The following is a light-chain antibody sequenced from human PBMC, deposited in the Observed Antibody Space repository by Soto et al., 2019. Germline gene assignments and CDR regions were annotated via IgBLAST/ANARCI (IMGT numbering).Light chain of an antibody. Sequence: EIVLTQSPATLSLSPGERATLSCRASQSVSSYLAWYQQKPGQAPRLLIYDASNRATGIPARFSGSGSGTDFTLTISSLEPEDFAGDYCQQRSNWPPGYTFGQGTKLEIK. CDR1: QSVSSY. J-gene: IGKJ2*01. V-gene: IGKV3-11*01. CDR2: DAS. CDR3: QQRSNWPPGYT.